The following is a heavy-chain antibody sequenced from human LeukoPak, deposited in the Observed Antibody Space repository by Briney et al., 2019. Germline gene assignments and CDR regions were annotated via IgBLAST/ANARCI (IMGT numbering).Heavy chain of an antibody. Sequence: GASVKVSCKASGYTFTGYYMHWVRQAPGQGLEWMGWINPNSGGTNYAQKFQGRVTMTRDTSISTAYMELSRLRSDDTAVYYCARGKRDVGATRHDAFDIWGQGTMVTVSS. D-gene: IGHD1-26*01. CDR1: GYTFTGYY. J-gene: IGHJ3*02. V-gene: IGHV1-2*02. CDR2: INPNSGGT. CDR3: ARGKRDVGATRHDAFDI.